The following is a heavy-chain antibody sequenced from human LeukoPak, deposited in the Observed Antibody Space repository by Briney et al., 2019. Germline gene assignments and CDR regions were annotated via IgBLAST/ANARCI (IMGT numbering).Heavy chain of an antibody. J-gene: IGHJ4*02. Sequence: PGRSLRLSCAASGFTFDDYAMHWVRQAPGKGLEWVSYISSSGSTIYCADSVKGRFTISRDNAKNSLYLQMNSLRAEDTAVYYCARDYGGSSPFDYWGQGTLVTVSS. V-gene: IGHV3-48*03. D-gene: IGHD4-23*01. CDR2: ISSSGSTI. CDR3: ARDYGGSSPFDY. CDR1: GFTFDDYA.